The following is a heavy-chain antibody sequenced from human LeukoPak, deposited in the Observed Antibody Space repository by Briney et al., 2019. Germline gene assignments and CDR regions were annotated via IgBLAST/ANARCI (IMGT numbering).Heavy chain of an antibody. Sequence: GASVKVSCKASGYTFTGYYMHWVRQAPGQGLEWMGWINPNSGGTNYAQKFQGRVTMTRDTSISTAYMELSRLRSDDTAVYYCARAQYSSGWYMVDYWGQGTLVTVSS. V-gene: IGHV1-2*02. J-gene: IGHJ4*02. CDR3: ARAQYSSGWYMVDY. CDR2: INPNSGGT. D-gene: IGHD6-19*01. CDR1: GYTFTGYY.